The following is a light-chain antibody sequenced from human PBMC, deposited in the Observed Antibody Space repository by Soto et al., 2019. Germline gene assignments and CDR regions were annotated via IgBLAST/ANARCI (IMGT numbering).Light chain of an antibody. CDR2: AAS. J-gene: IGKJ3*01. CDR3: QQYGDSPLT. V-gene: IGKV3-20*01. Sequence: EIVLTQSPGTLSLSPVERATLSCRASQSVSSSYLAWYQQRPGQAPRLLIYAASTRAAAVPDRFTGSGSGTDFALTISRLEPEDFGVYYCQQYGDSPLTSGPGTKVDIK. CDR1: QSVSSSY.